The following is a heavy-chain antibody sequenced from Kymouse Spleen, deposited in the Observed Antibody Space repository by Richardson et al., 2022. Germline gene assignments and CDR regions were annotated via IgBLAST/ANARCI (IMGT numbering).Heavy chain of an antibody. CDR3: TTDTRRITIFGVVITSYYYYGMDV. D-gene: IGHD3-3*01. CDR2: IKSKTDGGTT. J-gene: IGHJ6*02. Sequence: EVQLVESGGGLVKPGGSLRLSCAASGFTFSNAWMSWVRQAPGKGLEWVGRIKSKTDGGTTDYAAPVKGRFTISRDDSKNTLYLQMNSLKTEDTAVYYCTTDTRRITIFGVVITSYYYYGMDVWGQGTTVTVSS. V-gene: IGHV3-15*01. CDR1: GFTFSNAW.